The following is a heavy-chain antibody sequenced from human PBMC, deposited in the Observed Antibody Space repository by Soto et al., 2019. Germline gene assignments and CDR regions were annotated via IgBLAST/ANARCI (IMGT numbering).Heavy chain of an antibody. CDR1: GFSFVDYF. V-gene: IGHV3-43*01. CDR3: AKDDTGSIDY. J-gene: IGHJ4*02. CDR2: INGDGGTT. D-gene: IGHD1-1*01. Sequence: EVQLVESGGVVVQPGGSLRLSCAASGFSFVDYFMHWVRQAPGKGLEWISLINGDGGTTYYSNSVKGRFPISRDNSRNSLYLQMHSLRTEDTAFYYCAKDDTGSIDYWGQGTLVTVSS.